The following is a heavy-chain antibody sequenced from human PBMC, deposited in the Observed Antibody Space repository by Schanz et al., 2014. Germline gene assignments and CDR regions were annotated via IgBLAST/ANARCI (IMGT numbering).Heavy chain of an antibody. Sequence: QVQLQESGPRLVKPSQTLSLTCTVSGGSISSGAYSWSWIRQPPGKRPEWIGYIYSSGSTYYNPSLKSRVSMSIDTSKNQFSLKLSSVTAADTAVYYCVVGDVGAHSYFYYGMEVWGQGTTVTVSS. V-gene: IGHV4-30-4*07. D-gene: IGHD3-16*01. CDR2: IYSSGST. J-gene: IGHJ6*02. CDR3: VVGDVGAHSYFYYGMEV. CDR1: GGSISSGAYS.